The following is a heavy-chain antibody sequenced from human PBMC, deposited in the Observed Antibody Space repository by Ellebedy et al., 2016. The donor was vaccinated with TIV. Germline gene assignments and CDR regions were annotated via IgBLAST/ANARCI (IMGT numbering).Heavy chain of an antibody. CDR2: IFFSGAT. J-gene: IGHJ3*02. CDR3: ARAWGAFDI. V-gene: IGHV4-39*07. D-gene: IGHD7-27*01. Sequence: MPSETLSLTCTVSGGSINTTTSRWGWIRQPPGKGLEWIGSIFFSGATSYTPSLKSRVTMSLHTSKNQFSLTLTSVTASDTAVYYCARAWGAFDIWGQGTMVTVSS. CDR1: GGSINTTTSR.